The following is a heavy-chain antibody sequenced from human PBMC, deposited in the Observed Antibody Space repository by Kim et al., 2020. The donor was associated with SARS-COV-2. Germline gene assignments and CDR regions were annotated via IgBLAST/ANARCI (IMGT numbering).Heavy chain of an antibody. CDR2: INTYSGNT. D-gene: IGHD3-10*01. CDR1: GYTFTNFQ. Sequence: ASVKVSCKASGYTFTNFQINWVRQAPGRGLEWMGWINTYSGNTNYAQKFQGRVTMTTDPFTATAYMELRSLRSDDAAVYFCARDLAVASRGSGSLSWG. V-gene: IGHV1-18*01. CDR3: ARDLAVASRGSGSLS. J-gene: IGHJ6*01.